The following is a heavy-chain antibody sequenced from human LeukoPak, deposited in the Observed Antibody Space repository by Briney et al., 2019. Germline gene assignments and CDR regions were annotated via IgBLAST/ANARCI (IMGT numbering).Heavy chain of an antibody. Sequence: SETLSLTCTVSGGSISSGNYYWRWIRQHPGKGLEWIGYIHHSGSTYYNPSLKSRVIISVDTSKNQFSLKLNSVTAADTAVYYCASYGSGSYRFDPWGQGTLVTVSS. CDR3: ASYGSGSYRFDP. J-gene: IGHJ5*02. D-gene: IGHD3-10*01. V-gene: IGHV4-31*03. CDR1: GGSISSGNYY. CDR2: IHHSGST.